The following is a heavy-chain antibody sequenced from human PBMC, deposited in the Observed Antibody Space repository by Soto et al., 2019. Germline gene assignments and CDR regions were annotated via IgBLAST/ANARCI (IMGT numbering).Heavy chain of an antibody. CDR1: CVSISSSYHY. D-gene: IGHD2-15*01. J-gene: IGHJ5*02. CDR2: VYYGGST. Sequence: SETLSLTCNFSCVSISSSYHYWGWGRQAPGKGMQWVGSVYYGGSTYYNPSFYNRITISVDASKNHFSLKLSSVTAADTAVYYCAVVISATHLDPWGQGTLVTVSS. CDR3: AVVISATHLDP. V-gene: IGHV4-39*01.